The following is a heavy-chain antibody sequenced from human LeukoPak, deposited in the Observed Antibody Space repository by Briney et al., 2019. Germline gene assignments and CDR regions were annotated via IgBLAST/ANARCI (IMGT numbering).Heavy chain of an antibody. J-gene: IGHJ1*01. V-gene: IGHV4-34*01. Sequence: SETLSLTCAVYGGSFSGYYWSWIRQPPGKGLEWIGEINHSGSTNYNLSLKSRVTISVDTSKNQFSLKLSSVTAADTAVYYCARHTLAMVRGVIIGYFQHWGQGTLVTVSS. CDR3: ARHTLAMVRGVIIGYFQH. CDR1: GGSFSGYY. CDR2: INHSGST. D-gene: IGHD3-10*01.